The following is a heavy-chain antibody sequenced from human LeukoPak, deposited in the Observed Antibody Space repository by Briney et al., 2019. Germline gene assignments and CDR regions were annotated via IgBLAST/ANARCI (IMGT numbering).Heavy chain of an antibody. J-gene: IGHJ4*02. CDR1: GGSISSHY. CDR2: IYTSGST. V-gene: IGHV4-4*07. D-gene: IGHD3-10*01. Sequence: SETLSLTCTVSGGSISSHYWSWIRQPAGKGLEWTRRIYTSGSTNYNPSLKSRVTMSVDTSKNQFSLKLSSVTAADTAVYYCARVSMVRGAPDYYFDYWGQGTLVTVSS. CDR3: ARVSMVRGAPDYYFDY.